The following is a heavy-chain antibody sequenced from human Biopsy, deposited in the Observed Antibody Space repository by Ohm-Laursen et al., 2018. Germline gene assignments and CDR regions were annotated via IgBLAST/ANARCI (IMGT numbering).Heavy chain of an antibody. V-gene: IGHV4-59*01. D-gene: IGHD3-22*01. CDR2: VYYTGST. CDR3: ARDRGYYSDRTVPGYFDL. Sequence: TLSLTCSVSGGSISSYYWSWIRQPPGKGLQWIGYVYYTGSTDYNPSLQSRVTISVDTSKNHFSLRLRSVTPADTAIYYCARDRGYYSDRTVPGYFDLWGRGTLVTVSS. J-gene: IGHJ2*01. CDR1: GGSISSYY.